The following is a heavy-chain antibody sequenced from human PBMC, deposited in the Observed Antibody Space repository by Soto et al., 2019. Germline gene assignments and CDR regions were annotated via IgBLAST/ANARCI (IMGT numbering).Heavy chain of an antibody. CDR2: IKSKTDGGTT. D-gene: IGHD2-15*01. Sequence: EVQLVESGGGLVKPGGSLRLSCAASGFTFSNAWMNWVRQAPGKGLEWVGRIKSKTDGGTTDYAAPVKGRFTISRDDSKNTLYLQMYSLKTEDTAVYYCTTEDIVVVVAAVGFDYWGQGTLVTVSS. V-gene: IGHV3-15*07. CDR3: TTEDIVVVVAAVGFDY. J-gene: IGHJ4*02. CDR1: GFTFSNAW.